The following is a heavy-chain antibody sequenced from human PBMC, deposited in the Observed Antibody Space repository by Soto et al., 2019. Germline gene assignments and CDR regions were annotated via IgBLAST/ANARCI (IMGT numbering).Heavy chain of an antibody. V-gene: IGHV4-31*01. D-gene: IGHD6-13*01. CDR2: IYYSGST. CDR1: GGSISSGGYY. J-gene: IGHJ4*02. Sequence: QVQLQESGPGLVKPSQTLSLTCTVSGGSISSGGYYWSWIRQHPGKGLEWIGYIYYSGSTYYNPSLQXXVXIXXDTSKNQFSLKLSSVTVADTAVYYCARAGIAAAGEWGQGTLVTVSS. CDR3: ARAGIAAAGE.